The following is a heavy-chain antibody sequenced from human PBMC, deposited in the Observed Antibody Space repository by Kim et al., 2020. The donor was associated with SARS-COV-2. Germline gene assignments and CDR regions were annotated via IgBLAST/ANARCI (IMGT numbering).Heavy chain of an antibody. V-gene: IGHV4-31*02. Sequence: NPSLKSRVTISVDTSKNQFSLKLSSVTAADTAVYYCARGEMTTVTTSFDYWGQGTLVTVSS. D-gene: IGHD4-17*01. J-gene: IGHJ4*02. CDR3: ARGEMTTVTTSFDY.